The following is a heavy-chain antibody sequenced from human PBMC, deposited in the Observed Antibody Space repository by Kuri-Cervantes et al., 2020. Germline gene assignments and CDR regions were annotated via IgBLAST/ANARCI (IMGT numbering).Heavy chain of an antibody. CDR3: ASARYCTNGVCLDY. D-gene: IGHD2-8*01. V-gene: IGHV3-30-3*01. J-gene: IGHJ4*02. CDR2: ISYDGSNK. Sequence: GGSLRLSCAASGFTFSSYAMHWVRQAPGKGLEWVAVISYDGSNKYYADSVKGRFTISRDNSKNTLYLQMNSLRAEDTAVCYCASARYCTNGVCLDYWGQGTLVTVSS. CDR1: GFTFSSYA.